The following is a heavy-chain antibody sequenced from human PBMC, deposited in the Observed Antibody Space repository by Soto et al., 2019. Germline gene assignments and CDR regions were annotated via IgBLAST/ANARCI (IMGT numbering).Heavy chain of an antibody. Sequence: GASVKVSCKASGGTFSSYAISWVRQAPGQGLEWMGGIIPIFGTANYAQKFQGRVTITADESTSTAYMELSSLRSEDTAVYYCARDASSGYCSGGSCPPDYWGQGTLVTVSS. V-gene: IGHV1-69*13. CDR3: ARDASSGYCSGGSCPPDY. CDR1: GGTFSSYA. J-gene: IGHJ4*02. CDR2: IIPIFGTA. D-gene: IGHD2-15*01.